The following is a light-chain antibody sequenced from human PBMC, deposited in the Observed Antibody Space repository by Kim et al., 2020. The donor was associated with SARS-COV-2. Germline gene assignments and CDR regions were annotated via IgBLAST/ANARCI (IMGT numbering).Light chain of an antibody. CDR3: HVWDSNTAV. CDR1: SIGAKS. CDR2: RDR. V-gene: IGLV3-9*01. J-gene: IGLJ3*02. Sequence: SYELTQPLSEPVALGQTARITCGGRSIGAKSVHWYQQKPGQAPVLVIYRDRNRPSGIPERFSGSNSGNTATLTISRAQAGDEADYYCHVWDSNTAVFGGGTQLTVL.